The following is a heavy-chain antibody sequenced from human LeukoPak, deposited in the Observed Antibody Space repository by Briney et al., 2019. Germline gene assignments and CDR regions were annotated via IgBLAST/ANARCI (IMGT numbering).Heavy chain of an antibody. J-gene: IGHJ4*02. CDR1: GGSFSGYY. Sequence: SETLSLTCAVYGGSFSGYYWSWIRQPPGKGLEWIGEINHSGSTNHNPSLKSRVTISVDTSKNQFSLKLSSVTAADTAVYYCARVGYLLIDYWGQGTLVTVSS. CDR3: ARVGYLLIDY. CDR2: INHSGST. D-gene: IGHD2-15*01. V-gene: IGHV4-34*01.